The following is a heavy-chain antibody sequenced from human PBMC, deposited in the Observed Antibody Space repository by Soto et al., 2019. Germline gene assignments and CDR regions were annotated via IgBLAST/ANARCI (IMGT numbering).Heavy chain of an antibody. Sequence: GGSLRLSCAASEFTFRSYGMHWVRQSPGKGLVWVSRISGDGSSTNYADSVKGRFTISRDNAKNTVYLQINSLRAEDTAVYYCARSLPGTYGAFDLWGHGTMVTTSS. CDR2: ISGDGSST. V-gene: IGHV3-74*01. D-gene: IGHD1-7*01. CDR1: EFTFRSYG. CDR3: ARSLPGTYGAFDL. J-gene: IGHJ3*01.